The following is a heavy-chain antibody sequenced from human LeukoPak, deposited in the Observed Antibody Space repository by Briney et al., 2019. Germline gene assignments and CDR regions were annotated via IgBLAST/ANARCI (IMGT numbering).Heavy chain of an antibody. CDR1: GFTFSSYA. Sequence: GGSLGLSCAASGFTFSSYAMHWVRQAPGKGLEWVAVISYDGSNKYYADSVKGRFTISRDNSKNTLYLQMNSLRAEDTAVYYCARDVWDVWGRGTTVTVSS. CDR2: ISYDGSNK. J-gene: IGHJ6*02. CDR3: ARDVWDV. V-gene: IGHV3-30*04.